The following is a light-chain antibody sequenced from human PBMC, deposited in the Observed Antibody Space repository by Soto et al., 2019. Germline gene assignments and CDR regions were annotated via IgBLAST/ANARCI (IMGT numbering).Light chain of an antibody. Sequence: DIQMTQSPSTLSASVTDRVTITCRASQSVGSRLAWYQQKTGKAPKLLISDASSLEVGAPATFSGSGSGTEFTLTISSLQPDDFATYYCQQCYTYPYTFGQGTKLEIK. CDR3: QQCYTYPYT. J-gene: IGKJ2*01. CDR1: QSVGSR. V-gene: IGKV1-5*01. CDR2: DAS.